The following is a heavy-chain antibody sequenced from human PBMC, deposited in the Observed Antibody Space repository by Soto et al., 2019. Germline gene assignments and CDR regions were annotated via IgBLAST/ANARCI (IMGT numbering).Heavy chain of an antibody. D-gene: IGHD3-10*01. CDR3: ARVLRGVVNWFDP. Sequence: ASVKVSCKTSGDTFTNFGLSWVRQAPGQGLEWMGWIATYNSNKNYAQKFQGRLTLTTDTSTSTGYMELKSLEYDDTAVYYCARVLRGVVNWFDPWGQGTPVTVYS. CDR1: GDTFTNFG. V-gene: IGHV1-18*01. CDR2: IATYNSNK. J-gene: IGHJ5*02.